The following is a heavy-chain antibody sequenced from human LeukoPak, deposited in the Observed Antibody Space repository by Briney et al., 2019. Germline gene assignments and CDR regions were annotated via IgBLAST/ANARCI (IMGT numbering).Heavy chain of an antibody. D-gene: IGHD1-26*01. CDR3: ARIRPGSYLSALDI. V-gene: IGHV2-70*11. Sequence: QSGPTLVKPTQTLTLTCTFSGFSLGTSGMCVSWIRQPPGKALEWLARIDWDDDKYYSTSLKTRLTISKDTSKNQVVLTMTNMDPVDTATYYCARIRPGSYLSALDIWGQGTMVAVSS. CDR2: IDWDDDK. CDR1: GFSLGTSGMC. J-gene: IGHJ3*02.